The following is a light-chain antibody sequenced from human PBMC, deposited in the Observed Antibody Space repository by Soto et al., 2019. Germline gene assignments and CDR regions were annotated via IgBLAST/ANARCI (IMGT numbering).Light chain of an antibody. J-gene: IGKJ1*01. CDR2: WAS. V-gene: IGKV4-1*01. CDR3: QQYYTNPRT. Sequence: DLVMTQSPDALAVSLGERATVNCKSGQSVLYSSDNRNYLAWYQQKPGQSPKLLISWASTRESGVPDRFSGRGSGTDFTLTISSLQAEDVAVYFCQQYYTNPRTLGQVTKVEIK. CDR1: QSVLYSSDNRNY.